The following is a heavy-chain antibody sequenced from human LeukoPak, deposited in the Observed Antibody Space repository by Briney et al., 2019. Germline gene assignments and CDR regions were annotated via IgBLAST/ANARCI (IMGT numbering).Heavy chain of an antibody. Sequence: PGGSLRLSCAASGFTFSSYSMTWVRQAPGKGLEWVSSISSSSSYIYYADSVKGRFTISRDNAKNSLYLQMNSLRAEDTAVYYCAREWQQLVPNAFDIWGQGTMVTVSS. V-gene: IGHV3-21*01. CDR2: ISSSSSYI. J-gene: IGHJ3*02. D-gene: IGHD6-13*01. CDR3: AREWQQLVPNAFDI. CDR1: GFTFSSYS.